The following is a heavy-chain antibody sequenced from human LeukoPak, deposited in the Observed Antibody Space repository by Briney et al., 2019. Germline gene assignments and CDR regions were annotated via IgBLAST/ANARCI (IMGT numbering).Heavy chain of an antibody. CDR3: AKDRLMYGSGSYPLAY. CDR1: GFTFSNYG. D-gene: IGHD3-10*01. Sequence: GGSLRLSCAASGFTFSNYGMHWVRQAPGKGLEWVALIRYDGSLKDYADSVKGRFTISRDNSNNTLYLQMNSLRAEDTAAYYCAKDRLMYGSGSYPLAYWGQGTLVTVSS. J-gene: IGHJ4*02. V-gene: IGHV3-30*02. CDR2: IRYDGSLK.